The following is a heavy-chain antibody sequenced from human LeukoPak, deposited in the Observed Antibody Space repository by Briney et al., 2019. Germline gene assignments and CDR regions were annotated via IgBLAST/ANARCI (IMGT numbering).Heavy chain of an antibody. CDR3: ARDGASSWYRYFDY. J-gene: IGHJ4*02. D-gene: IGHD6-13*01. Sequence: SEILSLTCTVSGGSISSYYWSWIRQPPGKGLEWIGYIYYSGSTNYNPSLKSRVTISVDTSKNQFSLKLSSVTAADTAVYYCARDGASSWYRYFDYWGQGTLVTVSS. CDR1: GGSISSYY. CDR2: IYYSGST. V-gene: IGHV4-59*01.